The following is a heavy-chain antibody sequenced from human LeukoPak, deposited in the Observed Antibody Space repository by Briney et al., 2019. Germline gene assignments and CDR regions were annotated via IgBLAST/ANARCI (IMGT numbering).Heavy chain of an antibody. Sequence: SETLSLTCTVSGGSISSSSYYWGWIRQPPGKGLEWLGSIYYSGSTNYNPSLKSRVTMSVDTSKNQFSLKLSSVTAADTAVYYCARAVNSYGWGDWFDPWGQGTLVTVSS. CDR2: IYYSGST. CDR3: ARAVNSYGWGDWFDP. J-gene: IGHJ5*02. D-gene: IGHD5-18*01. V-gene: IGHV4-39*07. CDR1: GGSISSSSYY.